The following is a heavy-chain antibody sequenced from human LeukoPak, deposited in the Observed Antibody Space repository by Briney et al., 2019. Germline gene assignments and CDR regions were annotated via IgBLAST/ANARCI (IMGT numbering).Heavy chain of an antibody. CDR2: IHPGDSDI. J-gene: IGHJ4*02. V-gene: IGHV5-51*01. CDR1: GYTFIGYW. D-gene: IGHD1-14*01. CDR3: ARRGFEPLATSNPFDY. Sequence: GASLQISSKASGYTFIGYWIACVRRLPGKGLQWMGTIHPGDSDIRYSPSFQGQVTISADKSISTAYLQWRSLKASDTAMYYCARRGFEPLATSNPFDYWGQGTLVTVSS.